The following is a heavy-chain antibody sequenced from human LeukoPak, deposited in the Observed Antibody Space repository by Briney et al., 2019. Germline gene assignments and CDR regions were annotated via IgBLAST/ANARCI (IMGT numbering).Heavy chain of an antibody. V-gene: IGHV3-23*01. CDR1: GFTFSSYA. Sequence: GGPLRLSCAASGFTFSSYAMSWVRQAPGKGLEWVSAISGSGGSTYYADSVKGRFTISRDNSKNTLYLQMNSLRAEDTAVYYCAKAHLRSWYGGDYFDYWGQGTLVTVSS. CDR3: AKAHLRSWYGGDYFDY. D-gene: IGHD6-13*01. CDR2: ISGSGGST. J-gene: IGHJ4*02.